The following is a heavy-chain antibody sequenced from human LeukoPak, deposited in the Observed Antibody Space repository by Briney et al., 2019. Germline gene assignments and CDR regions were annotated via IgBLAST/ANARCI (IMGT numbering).Heavy chain of an antibody. V-gene: IGHV3-23*01. J-gene: IGHJ4*02. D-gene: IGHD6-25*01. CDR2: WSSTNT. CDR1: GFTLSSYA. CDR3: AKAKVGSACIYEY. Sequence: GGSLRLSCAASGFTLSSYAMTWVRQAPGKGLEWVSTWSSTNTYYADSVKGRFTISRDNSKNTLYVQMNSLRAEDTAVYFCAKAKVGSACIYEYWGQGILVTVSS.